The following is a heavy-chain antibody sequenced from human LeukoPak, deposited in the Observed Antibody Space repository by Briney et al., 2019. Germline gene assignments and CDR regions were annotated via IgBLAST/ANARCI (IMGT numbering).Heavy chain of an antibody. CDR2: ISGSGDST. Sequence: PGGSLRLSCAASGFTFSSYAMSWVRQAPGKGLEWVSTISGSGDSTYYADSVKGRFTISRDNSKNTLYLQMNSLRGDDTAVYYCAKGRGNSGYNPGDYWGQGTLVTVSS. J-gene: IGHJ4*02. CDR1: GFTFSSYA. V-gene: IGHV3-23*01. CDR3: AKGRGNSGYNPGDY. D-gene: IGHD3-22*01.